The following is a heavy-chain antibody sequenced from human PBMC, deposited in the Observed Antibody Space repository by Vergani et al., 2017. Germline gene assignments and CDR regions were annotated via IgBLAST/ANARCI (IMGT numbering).Heavy chain of an antibody. CDR3: AKGPPGEMIVVVITTG. Sequence: EVQLLESGGGLVQPGGSLRLSCAASGFTFRSYAMSWVRQAPGKGLEWVSAISGIVGSTYYADSLKGRFTVARDNSKNALYLQMNSLRAEYTAVYYCAKGPPGEMIVVVITTGWGQGTLVTVSS. CDR1: GFTFRSYA. CDR2: ISGIVGST. J-gene: IGHJ4*02. V-gene: IGHV3-23*01. D-gene: IGHD3-22*01.